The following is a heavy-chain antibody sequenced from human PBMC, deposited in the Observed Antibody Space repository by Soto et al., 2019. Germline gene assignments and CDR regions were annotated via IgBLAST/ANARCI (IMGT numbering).Heavy chain of an antibody. CDR1: GYTFTSYD. CDR3: ARGHSVPIQLWLRVNWFDP. V-gene: IGHV1-8*01. J-gene: IGHJ5*02. D-gene: IGHD5-18*01. CDR2: MNPNSGNT. Sequence: ASVKVSCKASGYTFTSYDINWVRQATGQGLEWMGWMNPNSGNTGYAQKFQGRVTMTRNASISTAYMELSSLRSEDTAVYYCARGHSVPIQLWLRVNWFDPWGQGTLVTVSS.